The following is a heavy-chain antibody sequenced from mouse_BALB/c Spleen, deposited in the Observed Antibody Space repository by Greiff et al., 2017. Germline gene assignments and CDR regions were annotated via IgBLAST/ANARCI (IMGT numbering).Heavy chain of an antibody. CDR2: IDPSDSYT. CDR1: GYTFTSYW. D-gene: IGHD2-14*01. Sequence: QVQLQQSGAELVKPGASVKMSCKASGYTFTSYWMHWVKQRPGQGLEWIGVIDPSDSYTSYNQKFKGKATLTVDTSSSTAYMQLSSPTSEDSAVYYCARRTYYRYAMDYWGQGTSVTVSS. V-gene: IGHV1-59*01. J-gene: IGHJ4*01. CDR3: ARRTYYRYAMDY.